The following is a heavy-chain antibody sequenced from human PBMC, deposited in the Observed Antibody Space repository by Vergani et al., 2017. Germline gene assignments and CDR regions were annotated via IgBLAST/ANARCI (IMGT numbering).Heavy chain of an antibody. V-gene: IGHV3-23*01. J-gene: IGHJ4*02. CDR2: ISGSGGYT. Sequence: EVQLLVSGGNLVQPGGSLRLSCAASGFTFTNFVMIWVRQAPGEGLEWVSGISGSGGYTYYADFGKGRFTISRDNSKNTLFLQMNNLRAEDTAVYYCAKDNVPGYYDSSGYCDYWGQGTLVTVSS. CDR3: AKDNVPGYYDSSGYCDY. CDR1: GFTFTNFV. D-gene: IGHD3-22*01.